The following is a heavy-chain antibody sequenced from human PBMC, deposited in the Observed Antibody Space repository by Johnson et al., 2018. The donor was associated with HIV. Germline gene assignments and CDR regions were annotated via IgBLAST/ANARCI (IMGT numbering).Heavy chain of an antibody. J-gene: IGHJ3*02. Sequence: VQLVESGGGVVRPGGSLRLSCAASGFTFDDYGMNWIRQAPGKGLEWVSGINWNSGSIGYADSVRGRFTISRDNAKNSLYLQVNSLRADDTALYYCAKVFKVRVAGAFDIWGQGTMVTVSS. CDR1: GFTFDDYG. D-gene: IGHD6-19*01. CDR2: INWNSGSI. CDR3: AKVFKVRVAGAFDI. V-gene: IGHV3-20*04.